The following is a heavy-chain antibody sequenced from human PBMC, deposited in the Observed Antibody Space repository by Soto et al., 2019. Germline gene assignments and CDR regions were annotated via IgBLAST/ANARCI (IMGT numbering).Heavy chain of an antibody. CDR2: IYYSGST. CDR3: ARGPFFARQQPFDS. J-gene: IGHJ4*02. V-gene: IGHV4-59*01. D-gene: IGHD6-13*01. CDR1: RCSISSYY. Sequence: SGTLALTFTVSRCSISSYYWSWIRQPPGKGLEWIGYIYYSGSTNYSPALKSRVTRSVDTSKNQFSLTLSSVTAADTAVYYCARGPFFARQQPFDSWGQGILVTVAS.